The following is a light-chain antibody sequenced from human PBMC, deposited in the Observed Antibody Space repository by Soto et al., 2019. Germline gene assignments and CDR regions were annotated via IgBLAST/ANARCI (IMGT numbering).Light chain of an antibody. CDR3: QQRSNCTPFT. J-gene: IGKJ3*01. CDR2: DAS. Sequence: EIVLTQSPATLSLSPGERATLSCSASQSVSSYLTWYPQNPGQAPRHLIYDASNRATGIPARFSGSGSGTDSTHPISSLEPEDFAVYYRQQRSNCTPFTFGPGTKAHIK. V-gene: IGKV3-11*01. CDR1: QSVSSY.